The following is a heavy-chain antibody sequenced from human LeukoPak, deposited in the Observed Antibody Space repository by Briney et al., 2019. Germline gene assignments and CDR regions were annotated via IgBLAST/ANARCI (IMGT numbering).Heavy chain of an antibody. V-gene: IGHV4-59*08. Sequence: PSGTLSLTCTVSGGSISTYYWSWIRQPPGKGLEWIGHIYYSGSTNYNPSLKSRATISVDTSNNQFSLKLTSVTAADTAVYYCARQVGYSSGWYIYWGQGTLVTVSS. D-gene: IGHD6-19*01. CDR1: GGSISTYY. CDR3: ARQVGYSSGWYIY. J-gene: IGHJ4*02. CDR2: IYYSGST.